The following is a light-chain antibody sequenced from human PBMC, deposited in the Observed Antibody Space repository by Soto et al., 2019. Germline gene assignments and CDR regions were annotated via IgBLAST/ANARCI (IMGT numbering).Light chain of an antibody. V-gene: IGLV2-23*03. CDR1: SSDVGSYNL. CDR2: EGS. CDR3: CSYAGSSTFV. J-gene: IGLJ2*01. Sequence: QSALTQPASVSGSPGQSITISCTGTSSDVGSYNLVSWYQQHPGKAHKLMIYEGSKRPSGVSNHLSGSESGNTASLTISGLQAEDEADYYCCSYAGSSTFVFGGGTQLTVL.